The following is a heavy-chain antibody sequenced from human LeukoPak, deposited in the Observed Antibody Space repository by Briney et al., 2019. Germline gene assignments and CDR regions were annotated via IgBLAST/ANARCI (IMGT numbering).Heavy chain of an antibody. Sequence: GGSLRLSCSASGFTFSKYAMHWVRQAPGKGLEYVSGISSKGQSDFYADSVMGRFTVSRDNTENALWLQMSSLRVEDTAVYFCVTASPYSGLGDWGHGTLVIVSS. J-gene: IGHJ4*01. V-gene: IGHV3-64D*06. D-gene: IGHD3-16*01. CDR3: VTASPYSGLGD. CDR2: ISSKGQSD. CDR1: GFTFSKYA.